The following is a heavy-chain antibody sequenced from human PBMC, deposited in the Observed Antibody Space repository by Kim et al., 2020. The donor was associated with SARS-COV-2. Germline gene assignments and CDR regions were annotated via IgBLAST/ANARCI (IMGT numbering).Heavy chain of an antibody. CDR3: ASRPLGQQLVRGWFDP. Sequence: SETLSLTCTVSGGSISSSSYYWGWIRQPPGKGLEWIGSIYYSGSTYYNPSLKSRVTISVDTSKNQFSLKLSSVTAADTAVYYCASRPLGQQLVRGWFDPWGQGTLVTVSS. CDR1: GGSISSSSYY. D-gene: IGHD6-13*01. V-gene: IGHV4-39*01. CDR2: IYYSGST. J-gene: IGHJ5*02.